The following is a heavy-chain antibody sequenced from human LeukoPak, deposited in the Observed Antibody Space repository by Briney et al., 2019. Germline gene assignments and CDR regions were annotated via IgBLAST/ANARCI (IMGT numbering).Heavy chain of an antibody. D-gene: IGHD1-26*01. CDR3: ARDRGSIVGATSYFDY. J-gene: IGHJ4*02. V-gene: IGHV4-39*07. CDR1: GGSISSSSYY. CDR2: IYYSGST. Sequence: SETLSLTCTVSGGSISSSSYYWGWIRQPPGTGLEWIGSIYYSGSTYYNPSLKSRVTISVDTSKNQFSLKLSSVTAADTAVYYCARDRGSIVGATSYFDYWGQGTLVTVSS.